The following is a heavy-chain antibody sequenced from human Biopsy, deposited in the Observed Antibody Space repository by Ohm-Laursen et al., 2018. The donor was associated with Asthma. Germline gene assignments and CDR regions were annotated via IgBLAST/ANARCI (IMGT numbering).Heavy chain of an antibody. D-gene: IGHD6-19*01. CDR1: GGTFSNFA. CDR2: IMTVFGTT. V-gene: IGHV1-69*13. Sequence: SEKVSRKVPGGTFSNFAISWARQDPGQGLEWLGGIMTVFGTTNYAQKIQGRVTITADESTSTAYMEVTSLRSEDTAIYYCARCQVGYSSGWSLLLKKIYYSGMDVWGQGTAVTVSS. CDR3: ARCQVGYSSGWSLLLKKIYYSGMDV. J-gene: IGHJ6*02.